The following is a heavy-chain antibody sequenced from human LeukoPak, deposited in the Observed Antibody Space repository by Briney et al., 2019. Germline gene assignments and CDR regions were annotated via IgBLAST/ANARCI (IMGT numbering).Heavy chain of an antibody. CDR3: VKGLRSYGYSLFDY. D-gene: IGHD5-18*01. CDR2: ISGGGETS. Sequence: TGGSLRLSCVASGFTFSNHAMNWVRQAPGEGLEWVSVISGGGETSYYADSVKGRFTISRDNSKNTIYLQMNSLGAEDTAVYYCVKGLRSYGYSLFDYWGQGSLVTVSS. J-gene: IGHJ4*02. CDR1: GFTFSNHA. V-gene: IGHV3-23*01.